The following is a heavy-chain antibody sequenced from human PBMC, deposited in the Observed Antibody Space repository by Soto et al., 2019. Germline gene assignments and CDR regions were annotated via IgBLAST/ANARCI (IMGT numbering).Heavy chain of an antibody. V-gene: IGHV3-13*01. Sequence: GGSPRLSCAASGFTFSSYDMHWVRQATGKGLEWVSAIGTAGDTYYPGSVKGRFTISRENAKNSLYFQMSSLRAGDTALFYCARGYSSGWYNYYYYGMDVWGQGTTVTVSS. CDR1: GFTFSSYD. J-gene: IGHJ6*02. CDR2: IGTAGDT. D-gene: IGHD6-19*01. CDR3: ARGYSSGWYNYYYYGMDV.